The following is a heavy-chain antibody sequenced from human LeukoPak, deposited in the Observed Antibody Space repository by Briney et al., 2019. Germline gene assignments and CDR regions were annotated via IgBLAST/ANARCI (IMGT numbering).Heavy chain of an antibody. CDR2: INSDGSSI. CDR1: GFTFSNYW. J-gene: IGHJ4*02. V-gene: IGHV3-74*01. Sequence: PGGSLRLSCAASGFTFSNYWMHWVRQAPGKGLVWVSRINSDGSSISYADSVKDRFTISRDNAKNTLYLQVSSLRAEDTAVYYCAREDYYDSSGSNDYWGQGTLVTVSS. D-gene: IGHD3-22*01. CDR3: AREDYYDSSGSNDY.